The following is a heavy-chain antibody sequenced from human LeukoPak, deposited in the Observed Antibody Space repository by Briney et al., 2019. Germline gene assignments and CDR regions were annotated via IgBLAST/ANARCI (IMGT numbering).Heavy chain of an antibody. Sequence: ASVKVSCKVSGYTLTELSMHWVRQAPGKGLEWMGGFDPEDGETIYAQKFQGRVTMTEDTSTGTAYMELSSLRSEDTAVYYCATDTAYCSSTSCYNWFDPWGQGTLVTVSS. CDR2: FDPEDGET. J-gene: IGHJ5*02. V-gene: IGHV1-24*01. CDR1: GYTLTELS. D-gene: IGHD2-2*01. CDR3: ATDTAYCSSTSCYNWFDP.